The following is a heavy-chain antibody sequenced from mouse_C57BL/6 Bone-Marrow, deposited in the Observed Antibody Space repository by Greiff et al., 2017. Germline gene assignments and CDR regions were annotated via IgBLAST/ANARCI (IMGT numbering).Heavy chain of an antibody. CDR1: GFTFSSYA. V-gene: IGHV5-9-4*01. Sequence: EVQGVESGGGLVKPGGSLKLSCAASGFTFSSYAMSWVRQSPEKRLEWVAEISSGGSYPYYPDTVTGRFTISRDNAKNTLYLEMSSLRSEDTAMYYCAREPWYFDVWGAGTTVTVSS. J-gene: IGHJ1*01. CDR3: AREPWYFDV. CDR2: ISSGGSYP.